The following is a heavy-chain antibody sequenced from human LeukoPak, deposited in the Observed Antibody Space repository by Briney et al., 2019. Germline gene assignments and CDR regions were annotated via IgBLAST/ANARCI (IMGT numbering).Heavy chain of an antibody. J-gene: IGHJ4*02. CDR3: ARVTMIVVVIDY. CDR2: IYDSGST. D-gene: IGHD3-22*01. V-gene: IGHV4-31*03. CDR1: GGSISSGGYY. Sequence: SETLSLTCTVSGGSISSGGYYWSWIRQHSGRGLEWIGYIYDSGSTYYNPSLKSRVTISVETSKNHFSLKLSSVTAADTAVYYCARVTMIVVVIDYWGQGTLVTVSS.